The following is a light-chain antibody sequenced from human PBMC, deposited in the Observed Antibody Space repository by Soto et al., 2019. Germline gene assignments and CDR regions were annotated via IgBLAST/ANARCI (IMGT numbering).Light chain of an antibody. CDR3: QQYFNWPLTWT. Sequence: EIVLTQSPGTLYLSPEKSATLSCRALQSVSISYLAWYQQIPGQAPRLLVYGASTRATGVPARFSGRESGIEFTLTISSLHSEDSAFYYCQQYFNWPLTWTFGPGAKVDI. CDR2: GAS. V-gene: IGKV3-15*01. J-gene: IGKJ3*01. CDR1: QSVSISY.